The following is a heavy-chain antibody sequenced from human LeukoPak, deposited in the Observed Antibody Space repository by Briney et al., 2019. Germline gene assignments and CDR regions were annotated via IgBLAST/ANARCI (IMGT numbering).Heavy chain of an antibody. J-gene: IGHJ4*02. CDR1: GFTFSSYA. CDR3: AKDYYYGSGSYYY. D-gene: IGHD3-10*01. Sequence: PGGSLRLSFAASGFTFSSYAMSWVRQAPGKGREWVSGIGGSGGSAYYADAVKGRFTISRDNTKNPLYLQMDSLRADDKAVYYCAKDYYYGSGSYYYWGQGTLVTVSS. CDR2: IGGSGGSA. V-gene: IGHV3-23*01.